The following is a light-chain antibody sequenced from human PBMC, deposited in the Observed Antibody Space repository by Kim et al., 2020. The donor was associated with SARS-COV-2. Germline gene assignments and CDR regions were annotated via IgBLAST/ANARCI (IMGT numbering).Light chain of an antibody. Sequence: SYELTQPPSVSVSPGQTARIACSGDTLPKQYTYWYQQKPGQAPLLIIYKDTERPSGIPERFSGSSSGTTVTLTISGVQAEDEADYYCQSADDTGTYRVFG. CDR2: KDT. J-gene: IGLJ3*02. CDR1: TLPKQY. CDR3: QSADDTGTYRV. V-gene: IGLV3-25*03.